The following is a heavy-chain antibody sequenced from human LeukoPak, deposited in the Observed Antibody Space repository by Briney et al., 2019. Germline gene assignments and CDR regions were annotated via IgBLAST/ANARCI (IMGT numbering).Heavy chain of an antibody. CDR3: ARDKRAAAAGPIPLDY. CDR2: ISSSSSYI. CDR1: GFTFSSYS. Sequence: GGSLRLSCAASGFTFSSYSMNWVRQAPGKGLEWVSSISSSSSYIYYADSVKGRFTISRDNAKNSLYLQMNSLRAEDTAVYYCARDKRAAAAGPIPLDYWGQGTLVTVSS. D-gene: IGHD6-13*01. V-gene: IGHV3-21*01. J-gene: IGHJ4*02.